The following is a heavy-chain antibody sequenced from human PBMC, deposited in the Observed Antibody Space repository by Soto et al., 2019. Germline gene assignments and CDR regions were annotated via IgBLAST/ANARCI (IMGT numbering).Heavy chain of an antibody. CDR2: ISGSGGGI. J-gene: IGHJ4*02. D-gene: IGHD2-15*01. V-gene: IGHV3-23*01. CDR3: AKRNLVVRPPFDY. Sequence: EVQLLESGGGLVQPGGSLRLSCAASGFTFSSYAMSWVRQAPGKGLEWVSTISGSGGGIYYADSLKGRFTISRDNSKNTLYLQMNSLRAEDTAVYYCAKRNLVVRPPFDYWGQGTLVTVSS. CDR1: GFTFSSYA.